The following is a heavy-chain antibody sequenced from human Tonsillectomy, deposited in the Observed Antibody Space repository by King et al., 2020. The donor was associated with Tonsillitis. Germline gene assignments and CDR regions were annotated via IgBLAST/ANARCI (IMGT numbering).Heavy chain of an antibody. CDR2: IVVGSGNT. V-gene: IGHV1-58*01. CDR3: AAAGYCSSTSCYEGMDV. Sequence: QLVQSGPEVKKPGTSVKVSCMASGFSFTSSAVQWVRQARGQRLEWIGWIVVGSGNTNYGQKFQEKVTITRDTSTSTAYLELSSLRSEDTAVYYCAAAGYCSSTSCYEGMDVWGQGTTVTVSS. D-gene: IGHD2-2*01. CDR1: GFSFTSSA. J-gene: IGHJ6*02.